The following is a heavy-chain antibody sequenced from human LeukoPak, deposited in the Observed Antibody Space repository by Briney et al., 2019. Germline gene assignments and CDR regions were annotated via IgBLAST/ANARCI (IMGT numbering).Heavy chain of an antibody. Sequence: AGGSLRLSCAASGFTVSSNYMSWVRQAPGKGLEWVSVIYSGGSTYYADSVKGRFTISRDNSQNTLYLQMNSLRAEDTAVYYCARAEYYYDSSGLDDAFDIWGQGTMVTVSS. CDR3: ARAEYYYDSSGLDDAFDI. V-gene: IGHV3-66*02. D-gene: IGHD3-22*01. CDR2: IYSGGST. CDR1: GFTVSSNY. J-gene: IGHJ3*02.